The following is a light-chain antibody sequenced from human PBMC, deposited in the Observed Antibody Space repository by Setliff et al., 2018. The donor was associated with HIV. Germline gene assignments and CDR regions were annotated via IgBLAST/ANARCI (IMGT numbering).Light chain of an antibody. CDR2: EVT. CDR3: CSYAGSGTLYV. CDR1: SSDVGSYKL. V-gene: IGLV2-23*02. Sequence: SALTQPASVSGSPGQSITISCTGTSSDVGSYKLVSWYQQHPGKAPKVMIYEVTKRPSGVSNRFSGSKSANTASLTISGLQAEDEADYYCCSYAGSGTLYVFGTGTNGTV. J-gene: IGLJ1*01.